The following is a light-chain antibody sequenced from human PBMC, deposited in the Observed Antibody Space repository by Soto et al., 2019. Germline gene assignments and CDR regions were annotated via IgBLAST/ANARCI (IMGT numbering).Light chain of an antibody. CDR2: EVT. J-gene: IGLJ1*01. Sequence: QSALTQPPSASGAPGQTVTISCTGSSSNVGGYNYVYWYQQHPGKAPKLIIYEVTKRPSGVPDRFSGSKSGNTASLTVSGLPDEDEADYYCSSDAGSNGDVFGSGTKVTVL. CDR3: SSDAGSNGDV. CDR1: SSNVGGYNY. V-gene: IGLV2-8*01.